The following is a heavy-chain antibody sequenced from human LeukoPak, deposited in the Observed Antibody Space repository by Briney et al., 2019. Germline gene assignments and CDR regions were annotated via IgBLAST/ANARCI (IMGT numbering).Heavy chain of an antibody. D-gene: IGHD6-19*01. Sequence: GGSLRLSCAASGFTFDDYAMHWVRQAPGKGLEWVSGISWNSGSIGYADSVKGRFTISRDNAKNSLYLQMNSLRAEDTALYYCAKDQGSSGWYGQRGYYFDYWGQGTLVTVSS. J-gene: IGHJ4*02. V-gene: IGHV3-9*01. CDR2: ISWNSGSI. CDR1: GFTFDDYA. CDR3: AKDQGSSGWYGQRGYYFDY.